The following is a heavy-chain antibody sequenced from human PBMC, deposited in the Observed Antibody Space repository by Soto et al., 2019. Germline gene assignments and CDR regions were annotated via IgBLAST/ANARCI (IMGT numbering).Heavy chain of an antibody. CDR2: ISSSSSYI. CDR3: ASGGILAQGDIALSGALSGSIDY. D-gene: IGHD5-12*01. Sequence: EVQLVESGGGLVKPGGSLRLSCAASGFTFSSYSMNWVRQAPGKGLEWVSSISSSSSYIYYADSVKGRFTISRDNAKNSLYLQMNILRAEDTAVYYCASGGILAQGDIALSGALSGSIDYWGQGTLVTVSS. J-gene: IGHJ4*02. V-gene: IGHV3-21*01. CDR1: GFTFSSYS.